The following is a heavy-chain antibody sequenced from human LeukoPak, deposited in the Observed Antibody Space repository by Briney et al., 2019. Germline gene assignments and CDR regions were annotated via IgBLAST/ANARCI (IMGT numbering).Heavy chain of an antibody. CDR2: IKQDGSEK. Sequence: GGSLRLSCAASGFTFSSYWMSWVRQAPGKGLEWVANIKQDGSEKYYVDSVKGRFTISRDNAKNSLYLQMNSLRAEDTAVYYCAGDGSLIDIAAAGMVYFDYWGQGTLVTVSS. CDR3: AGDGSLIDIAAAGMVYFDY. D-gene: IGHD6-13*01. V-gene: IGHV3-7*01. J-gene: IGHJ4*02. CDR1: GFTFSSYW.